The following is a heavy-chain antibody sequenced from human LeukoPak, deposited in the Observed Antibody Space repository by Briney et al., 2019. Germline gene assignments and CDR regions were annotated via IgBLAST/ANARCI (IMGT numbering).Heavy chain of an antibody. CDR1: GGSISSGGYY. Sequence: SETLSLTCTVSGGSISSGGYYWSWIRQHPGKGLEWIGYIYYSGSTYYNPSLKSRVTVSVDTSKNQFSLKLSSVTAADTAVYYCARAGGWELLPSEFDYWGQGTLVTVSS. V-gene: IGHV4-31*03. D-gene: IGHD1-26*01. J-gene: IGHJ4*02. CDR2: IYYSGST. CDR3: ARAGGWELLPSEFDY.